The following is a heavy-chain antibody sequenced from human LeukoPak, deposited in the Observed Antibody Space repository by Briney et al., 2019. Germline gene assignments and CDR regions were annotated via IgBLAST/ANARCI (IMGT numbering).Heavy chain of an antibody. D-gene: IGHD4-23*01. CDR2: INPNSGGT. Sequence: SVKVSCKASGYTFTGYYMHWVRQAPGQGLEWMGWINPNSGGTNYAQKFQGRVTMTRDTSISTAYMELSSLRAEDTAVYYCVRRAGGYSHPYDYWGQGTLVTVSS. CDR3: VRRAGGYSHPYDY. V-gene: IGHV1-2*02. CDR1: GYTFTGYY. J-gene: IGHJ4*02.